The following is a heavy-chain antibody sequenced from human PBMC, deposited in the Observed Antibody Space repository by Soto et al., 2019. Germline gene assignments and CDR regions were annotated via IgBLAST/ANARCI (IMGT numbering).Heavy chain of an antibody. D-gene: IGHD3-3*01. V-gene: IGHV1-18*01. CDR3: AMGLRFLETHPEFDY. Sequence: ASLKVSCNASGYTFTSYGISWVRQAPGTGLAWMGWISAYNGKTNYAQKLQGRVTMTTDTSTSTTYMVLRSLRSDDTSVYYFAMGLRFLETHPEFDYWGQGTLVTVSS. CDR1: GYTFTSYG. J-gene: IGHJ4*02. CDR2: ISAYNGKT.